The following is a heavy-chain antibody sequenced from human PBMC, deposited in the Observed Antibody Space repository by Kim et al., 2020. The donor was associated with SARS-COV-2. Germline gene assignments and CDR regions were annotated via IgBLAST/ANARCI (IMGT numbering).Heavy chain of an antibody. J-gene: IGHJ5*02. V-gene: IGHV1-69*13. CDR1: GGTFSSYA. D-gene: IGHD5-18*01. CDR2: IIPIFGTA. CDR3: ASSGDTAMVTNNWFDP. Sequence: SVKVSCKASGGTFSSYAISWVRQAPGQGLEWMGGIIPIFGTANYAQKFQGRVTITADESTSTAYMELSSLRSEDTTVYYCASSGDTAMVTNNWFDPWGQGTLVTVSS.